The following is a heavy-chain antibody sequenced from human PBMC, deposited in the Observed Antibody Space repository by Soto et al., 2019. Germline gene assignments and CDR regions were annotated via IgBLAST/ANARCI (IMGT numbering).Heavy chain of an antibody. Sequence: QVQLQESGPGLVKPSGTLSLTCAVSGGSISSSNWWSWVRQPPGKGLEWIGEIYHSGSTNYNPSLKGRVAISVDKSKNQFSLKLSSVTAADTAVYYCARGRYCSGGRCYSTQDYWGQGTLVTVSS. J-gene: IGHJ4*02. CDR1: GGSISSSNW. V-gene: IGHV4-4*02. D-gene: IGHD2-15*01. CDR2: IYHSGST. CDR3: ARGRYCSGGRCYSTQDY.